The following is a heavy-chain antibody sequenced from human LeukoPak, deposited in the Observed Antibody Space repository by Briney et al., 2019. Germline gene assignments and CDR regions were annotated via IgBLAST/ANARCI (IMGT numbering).Heavy chain of an antibody. V-gene: IGHV4-39*01. CDR1: GGSISSSSYY. CDR3: TTNRDGYKPFDY. D-gene: IGHD5-24*01. J-gene: IGHJ4*02. Sequence: SETLSLTCTVSGGSISSSSYYWVWIRQPPGKGLEWIATISYSGRTYYNPFLKSRVTISVDTSKNQFSLKLSSVTAADTAVYYCTTNRDGYKPFDYWGQGSLVTVSS. CDR2: ISYSGRT.